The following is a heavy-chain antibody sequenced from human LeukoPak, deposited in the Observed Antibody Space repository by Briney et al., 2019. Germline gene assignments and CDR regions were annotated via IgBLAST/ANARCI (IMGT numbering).Heavy chain of an antibody. J-gene: IGHJ5*02. CDR1: GFSFNDYS. V-gene: IGHV3-21*01. Sequence: GGSLRLSCAASGFSFNDYSMNWVRQAPGRGLEWVSSISSSSKYIYYADSVKGRFTISRDDAKNSLSLQMNSLRAEDTAVYYCARDLDIVVVPASWFYPWGQGTLVTVSS. CDR2: ISSSSKYI. CDR3: ARDLDIVVVPASWFYP. D-gene: IGHD2-2*03.